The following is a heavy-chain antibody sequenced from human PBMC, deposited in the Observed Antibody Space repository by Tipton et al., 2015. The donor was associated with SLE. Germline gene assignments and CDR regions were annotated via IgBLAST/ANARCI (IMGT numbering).Heavy chain of an antibody. CDR2: IYYSGRT. V-gene: IGHV4-59*08. CDR1: GGSISSFH. Sequence: TLSLTCTVSGGSISSFHWSWIRQPPGKGLEWIGYIYYSGRTTYNPSLKSRVTISVDTSKNQFSLKLSSVTAADTAFYYCARHAGLDYYFDYWGQGTLVTVSS. J-gene: IGHJ4*02. D-gene: IGHD3/OR15-3a*01. CDR3: ARHAGLDYYFDY.